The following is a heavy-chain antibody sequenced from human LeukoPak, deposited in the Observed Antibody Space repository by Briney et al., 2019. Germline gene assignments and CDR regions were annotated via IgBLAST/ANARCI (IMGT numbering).Heavy chain of an antibody. CDR1: GGSFSGYY. J-gene: IGHJ4*02. D-gene: IGHD1-20*01. V-gene: IGHV4-34*01. CDR3: ARGTIPTYNWKYFDY. CDR2: INHSGST. Sequence: SETLSLTCAVYGGSFSGYYWSWIRQPPGKGLEWIGEINHSGSTNYNPSLKSRVTISVDTSKNQFSLKLSSVTAADTAVYYCARGTIPTYNWKYFDYWGQGTLVTVSS.